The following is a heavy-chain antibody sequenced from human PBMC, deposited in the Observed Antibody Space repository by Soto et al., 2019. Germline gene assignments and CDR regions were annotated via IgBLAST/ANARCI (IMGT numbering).Heavy chain of an antibody. D-gene: IGHD2-15*01. CDR3: ARDYCSGGSCYSDY. CDR1: GFTFSSYA. CDR2: ISYDGNNK. Sequence: QVQLVESGGGVVQPGRSLRLSCAAYGFTFSSYAIHWVRQAPGKGLEWGAVISYDGNNKYYADYVKRRFTISRDNSKKMLYLQMNSLRDEDTAVFYCARDYCSGGSCYSDYWGQGTLVTVSS. V-gene: IGHV3-30-3*01. J-gene: IGHJ4*02.